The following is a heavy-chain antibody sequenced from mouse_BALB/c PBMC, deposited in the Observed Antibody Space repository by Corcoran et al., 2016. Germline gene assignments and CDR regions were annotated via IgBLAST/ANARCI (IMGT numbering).Heavy chain of an antibody. Sequence: EVQLQQSGPELVKPGASVKLSCKASGYSFTGYYMHWVKQSHVKSLEWIGRINPYNGSTSYNQNFKDKASLTVDKSSSTAYMELHSLTSEDSAVYYCARDYDYWYLDVWGAGTTVTVSS. J-gene: IGHJ1*01. CDR3: ARDYDYWYLDV. D-gene: IGHD2-4*01. CDR1: GYSFTGYY. V-gene: IGHV1-26*01. CDR2: INPYNGST.